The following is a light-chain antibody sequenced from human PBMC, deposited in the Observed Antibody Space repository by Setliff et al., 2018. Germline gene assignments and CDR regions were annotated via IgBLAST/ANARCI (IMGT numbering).Light chain of an antibody. CDR1: KNDVGGFGF. CDR2: DVT. Sequence: QSVLTQPASVSGSPGQSVTISCTGTKNDVGGFGFVSWYQQNPGQVPRLKIHDVTSRPSGVSHRFSGSKSGNTASLTISGLQIDDEAEYYCCSYAGASTLSFRGGTKATVL. V-gene: IGLV2-23*02. J-gene: IGLJ2*01. CDR3: CSYAGASTLS.